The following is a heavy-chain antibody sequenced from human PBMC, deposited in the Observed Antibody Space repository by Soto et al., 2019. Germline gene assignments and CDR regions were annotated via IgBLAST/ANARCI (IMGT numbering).Heavy chain of an antibody. J-gene: IGHJ3*02. CDR3: AKPLYDFNDAFDI. CDR2: ISCDGGST. CDR1: GFTFDDYA. V-gene: IGHV3-43D*03. Sequence: GGSLRLTCAASGFTFDDYAMHWVRQAPGKGLEWISLISCDGGSTYYADSVKGRFTISRDNSKNSLYLQMNSLSAEDTALYYCAKPLYDFNDAFDIWGQGTMVTVSS. D-gene: IGHD3-3*01.